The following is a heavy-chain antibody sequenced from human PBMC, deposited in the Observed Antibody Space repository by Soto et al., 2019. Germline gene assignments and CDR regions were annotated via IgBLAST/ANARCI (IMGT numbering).Heavy chain of an antibody. Sequence: SQTVSLTCAISRDSVCGNTAAWNGITSSPSRGLEWLGRTYYRSNWRHDYAVSVKSRINVNPDTSKNHFSLQLNSVTPDDTAVYYCARGVAGTGFDLWGQGTLVTVSS. V-gene: IGHV6-1*01. CDR1: RDSVCGNTAA. J-gene: IGHJ4*02. D-gene: IGHD6-19*01. CDR3: ARGVAGTGFDL. CDR2: TYYRSNWRH.